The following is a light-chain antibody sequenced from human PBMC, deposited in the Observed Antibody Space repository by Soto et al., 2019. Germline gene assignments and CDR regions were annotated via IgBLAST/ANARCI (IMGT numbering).Light chain of an antibody. CDR2: DAS. V-gene: IGKV3-11*01. CDR1: QSVSNY. CDR3: QQRSNWPIT. J-gene: IGKJ5*01. Sequence: MTQSPATVSVSPGERATLSCRTSQSVSNYLAWYQQKPGQAPRLLIYDASNRATGIPARFSGSGSGTDFTLTISSLEPEDFALYYCQQRSNWPITFGQGTRLEIK.